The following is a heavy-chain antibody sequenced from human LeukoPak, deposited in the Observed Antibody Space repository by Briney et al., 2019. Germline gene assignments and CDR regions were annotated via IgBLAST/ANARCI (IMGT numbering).Heavy chain of an antibody. CDR3: ARGYTYGHGAMFDY. Sequence: PSETLSLTCTVSGGSISSDSYYWTWIRPPAGKGLEWIGRVYTSGSTDFNPSLKSRASISLDTSKNQFSLKLSSVTAADTAVYYCARGYTYGHGAMFDYWGQGTLVTVSP. V-gene: IGHV4-61*02. CDR1: GGSISSDSYY. CDR2: VYTSGST. J-gene: IGHJ4*02. D-gene: IGHD5-18*01.